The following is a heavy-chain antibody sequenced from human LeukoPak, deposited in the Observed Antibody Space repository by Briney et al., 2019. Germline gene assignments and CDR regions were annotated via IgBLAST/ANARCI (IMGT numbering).Heavy chain of an antibody. CDR1: GGSISSYY. CDR2: INHSGST. V-gene: IGHV4-34*01. J-gene: IGHJ5*02. Sequence: SETLSLTCTVSGGSISSYYWSWIRQPPGKGLEWIGEINHSGSTNYNPSLKSRVTISVDTSKSQFSLKLSSVTAADTAVYYCARRAVVVPAAIRNNWFDPWGQGTLVTVSS. CDR3: ARRAVVVPAAIRNNWFDP. D-gene: IGHD2-2*02.